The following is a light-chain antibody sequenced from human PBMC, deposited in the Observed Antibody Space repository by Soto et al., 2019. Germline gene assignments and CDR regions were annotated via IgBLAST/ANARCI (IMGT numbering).Light chain of an antibody. Sequence: VMTQSPATLSVSPGERATLSCRASQSVSRNLAWYQQKPGQAPRLLIHGASTRATGIPARFSGSGSGTEFTLTISSLQSEDFAVYFCQQYNNWPPHTFGQGTKVDI. J-gene: IGKJ1*01. CDR3: QQYNNWPPHT. CDR1: QSVSRN. CDR2: GAS. V-gene: IGKV3-15*01.